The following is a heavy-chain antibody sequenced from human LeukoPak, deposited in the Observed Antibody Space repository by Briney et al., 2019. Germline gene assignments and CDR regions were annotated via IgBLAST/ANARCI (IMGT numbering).Heavy chain of an antibody. D-gene: IGHD2-2*01. CDR2: INPKSGSP. J-gene: IGHJ4*02. V-gene: IGHV1-2*02. Sequence: GSSVKVSCKASLYTFTDYYLQWVHPPPGQGLAWMEWINPKSGSPNYPHKFQGRVTMTRDTSISTAYKELSRLRSDATAVYYCARGGGSMGTIVVVPAADFDYWGQGTLVTVSS. CDR3: ARGGGSMGTIVVVPAADFDY. CDR1: LYTFTDYY.